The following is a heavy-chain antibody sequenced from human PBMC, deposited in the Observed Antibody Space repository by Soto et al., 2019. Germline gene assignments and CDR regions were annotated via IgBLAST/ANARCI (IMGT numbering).Heavy chain of an antibody. Sequence: GGSLRLSCAASGFTFSSYSMNWVRQAPGKGLEWVSSISSSSSYIYYADSVKGRFTISRDNAKNSLYLQMNSLRAEDTAVYYCARDRDIAARPWYPFDYWGQGTLVTVSS. D-gene: IGHD6-6*01. CDR3: ARDRDIAARPWYPFDY. V-gene: IGHV3-21*04. CDR1: GFTFSSYS. J-gene: IGHJ4*02. CDR2: ISSSSSYI.